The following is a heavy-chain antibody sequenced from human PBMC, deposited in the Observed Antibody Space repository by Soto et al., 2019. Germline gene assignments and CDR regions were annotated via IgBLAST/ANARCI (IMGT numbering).Heavy chain of an antibody. Sequence: QVQLVQSGAEVKNPGASVKVSCKASGYTFTRYGIGWARQAPGQGLEWMGWINTYNGNTNYAQNIQGRVTLTTDTSASTAYMELSSLTSNGTGIYYCAMVDIYVTPSPQDVWGQGTTVRVSS. CDR2: INTYNGNT. V-gene: IGHV1-18*01. J-gene: IGHJ6*01. D-gene: IGHD3-9*01. CDR3: AMVDIYVTPSPQDV. CDR1: GYTFTRYG.